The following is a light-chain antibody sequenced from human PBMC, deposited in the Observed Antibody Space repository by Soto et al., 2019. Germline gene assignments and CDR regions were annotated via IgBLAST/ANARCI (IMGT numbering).Light chain of an antibody. V-gene: IGKV3-20*01. J-gene: IGKJ2*01. CDR1: QSISSYY. CDR2: GTS. Sequence: EIVLTQSPGTLSLSPGERATLSCRASQSISSYYLAWYQQKPGQAPRLLIFGTSSRATGIPDRFSGSGSGTDFTLTISRLEPEDFAVYYCQRFGRSGYTFGQGTKLEIK. CDR3: QRFGRSGYT.